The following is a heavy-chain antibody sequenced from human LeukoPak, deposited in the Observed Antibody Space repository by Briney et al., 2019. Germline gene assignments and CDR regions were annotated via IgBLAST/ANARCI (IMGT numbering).Heavy chain of an antibody. J-gene: IGHJ4*02. CDR2: ISSSSSYI. CDR1: GFTFSSYS. V-gene: IGHV3-21*01. Sequence: PGGSLRLSCAASGFTFSSYSMNWVRQAPGKGLEWVSSISSSSSYIYYADSVKGRFTISRDNAKNSLYLQMNSLRAEDTAAYYCARDSSDYYDSSGYYDYWGQGTLVTVSS. D-gene: IGHD3-22*01. CDR3: ARDSSDYYDSSGYYDY.